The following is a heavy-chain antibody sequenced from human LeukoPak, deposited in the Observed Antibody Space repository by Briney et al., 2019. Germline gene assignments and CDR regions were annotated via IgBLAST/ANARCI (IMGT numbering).Heavy chain of an antibody. CDR2: ISGSGGST. J-gene: IGHJ4*02. CDR1: GFTFSSYG. CDR3: AKSAYSSGYYSY. V-gene: IGHV3-23*01. D-gene: IGHD3-22*01. Sequence: GGTLRLSCAASGFTFSSYGMRWVRQAPGKGLEWVSAISGSGGSTYYADSVKGRFTISRDNSKNTLYLQMNSLRAEDTAVYYCAKSAYSSGYYSYWGQGPLVTVSS.